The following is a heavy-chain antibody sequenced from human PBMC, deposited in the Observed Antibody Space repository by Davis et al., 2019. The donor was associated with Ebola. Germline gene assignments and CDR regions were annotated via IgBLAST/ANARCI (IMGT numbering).Heavy chain of an antibody. V-gene: IGHV4-38-2*02. Sequence: SETLSLTCTVSGYSISSGYYWGWIRQPPGKGLEWIASIYYSGSTYYNPSLKSRVTISGDTSKNQFSLKLSSVTAADTAVYYCATGTQNYDSSGFYGGGDAFDIWGQGTMVTVSS. CDR1: GYSISSGYY. D-gene: IGHD3-22*01. J-gene: IGHJ3*02. CDR2: IYYSGST. CDR3: ATGTQNYDSSGFYGGGDAFDI.